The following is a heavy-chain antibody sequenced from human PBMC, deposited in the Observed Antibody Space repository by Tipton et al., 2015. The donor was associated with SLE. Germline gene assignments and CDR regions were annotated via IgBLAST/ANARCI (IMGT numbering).Heavy chain of an antibody. Sequence: SLRLSCAASGFIFDDYSMHWVRQAPGKGLEWVSLISWDGGLRYYAESVKGRFTISRDNTQNSVFLHMNNLGAEDTAVYYCATTRNVALPAYDWGQGALVSVSS. J-gene: IGHJ4*02. CDR2: ISWDGGLR. V-gene: IGHV3-43*01. D-gene: IGHD1-14*01. CDR3: ATTRNVALPAYD. CDR1: GFIFDDYS.